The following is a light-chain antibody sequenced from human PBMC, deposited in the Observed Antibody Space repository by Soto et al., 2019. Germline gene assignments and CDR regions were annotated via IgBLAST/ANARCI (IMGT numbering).Light chain of an antibody. Sequence: DIVLTQSPGTLSLSPGERATLSCRASQSVSSSYLAWYQQKPDQAPRLLIYGASNRATGIPDRFSGSGSGTDFTLTISRLEPEDCAVYYCQQYGSSPPLTFGGGTKVEIK. CDR3: QQYGSSPPLT. V-gene: IGKV3-20*01. CDR1: QSVSSSY. J-gene: IGKJ4*01. CDR2: GAS.